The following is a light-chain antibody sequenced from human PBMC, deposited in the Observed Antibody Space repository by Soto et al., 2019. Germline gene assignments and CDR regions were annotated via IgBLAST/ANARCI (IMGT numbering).Light chain of an antibody. Sequence: EIVMTQSPATLSVSPGERATLSCRASERIYSAYLGWYQQKPGQAPRLLICGTSSRATGIPDRFSGSGSGTDFTLTISRLEPEDFAVYYCQQYGNSPITFGQGTRLE. J-gene: IGKJ5*01. V-gene: IGKV3-20*01. CDR3: QQYGNSPIT. CDR2: GTS. CDR1: ERIYSAY.